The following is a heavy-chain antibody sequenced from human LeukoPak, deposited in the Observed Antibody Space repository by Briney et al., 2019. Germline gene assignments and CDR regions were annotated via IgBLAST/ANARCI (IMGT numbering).Heavy chain of an antibody. CDR3: ANLYH. Sequence: PGGSLRLSCAASGFTVSSNYMSWVRQAPGKGLEWVSALSGRGDSTYYADSVKGRFTISRDNSKKTLYLQMNSLRAEDTAVYYCANLYHWGQGTLVTVSS. CDR1: GFTVSSNY. CDR2: LSGRGDST. J-gene: IGHJ4*02. V-gene: IGHV3-23*01. D-gene: IGHD3-16*01.